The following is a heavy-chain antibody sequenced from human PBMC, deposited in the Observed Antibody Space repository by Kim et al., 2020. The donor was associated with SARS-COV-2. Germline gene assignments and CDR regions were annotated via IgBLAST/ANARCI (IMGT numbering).Heavy chain of an antibody. J-gene: IGHJ4*02. CDR3: AKGGSGSYDY. Sequence: STDSSDSVKGRFTISRDNSKNTLYLQMNSLRAEDTAVYYCAKGGSGSYDYWGQGTLVTVSS. V-gene: IGHV3-23*01. D-gene: IGHD3-10*01. CDR2: ST.